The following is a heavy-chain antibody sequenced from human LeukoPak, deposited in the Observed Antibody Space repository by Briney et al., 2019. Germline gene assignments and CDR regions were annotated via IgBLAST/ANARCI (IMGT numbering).Heavy chain of an antibody. CDR2: ISGSGGST. D-gene: IGHD3-10*01. Sequence: GGSLRLSCAASGFTFSSYAMSWVRQAPGKGLEWVSAISGSGGSTYYADSVKGRFTISRDNSKNTLYLQMNSLRAEDTAVYYCARVGTYYYGSGILSAESYYFDYWGQGTLVTVSS. J-gene: IGHJ4*02. V-gene: IGHV3-23*01. CDR3: ARVGTYYYGSGILSAESYYFDY. CDR1: GFTFSSYA.